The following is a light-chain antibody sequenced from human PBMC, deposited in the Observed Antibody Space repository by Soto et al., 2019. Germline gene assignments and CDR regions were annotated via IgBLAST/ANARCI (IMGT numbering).Light chain of an antibody. J-gene: IGKJ2*01. V-gene: IGKV3-15*01. CDR1: QRVSSN. Sequence: EIVMTQSPATLSVSPGERATLSCRASQRVSSNLAWYQQKPGQAPRLLIYGASTRATGIPARFSGSGSGTEFTLTISRLQSEDFAVYYCQHYNNWPPYTFGQGTKLEIK. CDR2: GAS. CDR3: QHYNNWPPYT.